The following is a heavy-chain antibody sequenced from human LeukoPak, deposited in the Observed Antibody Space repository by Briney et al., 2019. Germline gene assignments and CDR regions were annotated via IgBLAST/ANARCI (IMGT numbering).Heavy chain of an antibody. V-gene: IGHV4-59*01. CDR2: IYYSGST. CDR3: ASGASGIAVAGVSYFQH. D-gene: IGHD6-19*01. CDR1: GGSISSYY. J-gene: IGHJ1*01. Sequence: TSETLSLTCTVSGGSISSYYWSWIRQPPGKGLEWIGYIYYSGSTNYNPSLKSRVTISVDTSKNQFSLKLSSVTAADTAVYYCASGASGIAVAGVSYFQHWGQGTLVTVSS.